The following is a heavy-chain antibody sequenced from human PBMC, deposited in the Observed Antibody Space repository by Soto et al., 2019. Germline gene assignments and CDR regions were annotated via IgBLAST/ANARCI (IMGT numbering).Heavy chain of an antibody. CDR3: ARENCTNGVCYRGFGAFDI. D-gene: IGHD2-8*01. J-gene: IGHJ3*02. CDR1: GGSFSGYY. Sequence: SETLSLTCAVYGGSFSGYYWSWIRQPPGKGLEWIGEINHSGSTNYNPSLKSRVTISVDTSKNQFSLQLNSVTPEDTAVYYCARENCTNGVCYRGFGAFDIWGQGTMVTVSS. CDR2: INHSGST. V-gene: IGHV4-34*01.